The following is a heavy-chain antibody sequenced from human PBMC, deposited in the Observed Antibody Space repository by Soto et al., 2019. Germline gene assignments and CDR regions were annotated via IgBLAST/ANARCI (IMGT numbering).Heavy chain of an antibody. J-gene: IGHJ6*02. CDR2: IGTAGDT. D-gene: IGHD4-4*01. CDR1: GFTFSSYD. CDR3: ARAPPSLVTTTLLGMDV. V-gene: IGHV3-13*01. Sequence: GGSLRLSCAASGFTFSSYDMHWVRQATGKGLEWVSAIGTAGDTYYPGSVKGRFTISRENAENSLYLQMNSLRAGDTAVYYCARAPPSLVTTTLLGMDVWGQGTTVTVSS.